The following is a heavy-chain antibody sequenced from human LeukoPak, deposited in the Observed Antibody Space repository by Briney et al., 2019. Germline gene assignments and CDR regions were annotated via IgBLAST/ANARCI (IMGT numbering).Heavy chain of an antibody. J-gene: IGHJ6*03. CDR2: INHSGST. CDR1: GGSFSGYY. D-gene: IGHD2-2*01. CDR3: ARRARAAMHYYYYYMDV. V-gene: IGHV4-34*01. Sequence: SETLSLTCAVYGGSFSGYYWSWIRQPPGKGLEWIGEINHSGSTNYNPSLKSRVTISVDTSKNQFSLKLSSVTAADTAVYYCARRARAAMHYYYYYMDVWGKGTTVTISS.